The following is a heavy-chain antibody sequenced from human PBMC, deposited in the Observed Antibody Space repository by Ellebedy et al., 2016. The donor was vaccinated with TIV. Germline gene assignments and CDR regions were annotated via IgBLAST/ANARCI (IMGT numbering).Heavy chain of an antibody. CDR3: ARARIEGGNWFDP. CDR2: LWHDGSKK. J-gene: IGHJ5*01. CDR1: GFTFSTSG. V-gene: IGHV3-33*01. Sequence: GESLKISCAASGFTFSTSGMHWVRQAPGKGLEWVAVLWHDGSKKYYADSVKGRFTISRDISKNTLYLQMNSLRAEDTAVYYCARARIEGGNWFDPWGQGTTVTVSS. D-gene: IGHD1-26*01.